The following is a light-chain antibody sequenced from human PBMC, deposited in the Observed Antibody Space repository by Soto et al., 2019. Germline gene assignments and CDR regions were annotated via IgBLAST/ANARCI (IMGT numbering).Light chain of an antibody. CDR2: GAS. J-gene: IGKJ1*01. Sequence: ESELTQAPVTLSLSQGEIATLSARASQSVSSSYLAWYQQKPGQAPRLLIYGASSRATGIPDRFSGSGSGTDFTITISRLEPEDFAVYYCKQYGSSPTFGQGTKVDIK. CDR3: KQYGSSPT. V-gene: IGKV3-20*01. CDR1: QSVSSSY.